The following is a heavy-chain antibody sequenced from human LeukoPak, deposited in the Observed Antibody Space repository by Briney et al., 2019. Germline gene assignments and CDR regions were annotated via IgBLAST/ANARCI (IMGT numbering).Heavy chain of an antibody. CDR2: INHSGST. Sequence: PSETLSLTCAVYGGSFSGYYWSWIRQPPGKGLEWIGEINHSGSTNYNPSLKSRVTISVDTSKNQFSLKLSSVTAADTAVYYCARVRKQWLSGYYGMDVWGQGTTVTVSS. CDR3: ARVRKQWLSGYYGMDV. V-gene: IGHV4-34*01. J-gene: IGHJ6*02. D-gene: IGHD6-19*01. CDR1: GGSFSGYY.